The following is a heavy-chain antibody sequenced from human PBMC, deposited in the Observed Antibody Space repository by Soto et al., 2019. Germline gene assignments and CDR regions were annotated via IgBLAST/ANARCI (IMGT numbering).Heavy chain of an antibody. CDR1: GFTFSSYG. D-gene: IGHD4-4*01. J-gene: IGHJ4*02. V-gene: IGHV3-33*01. CDR3: ARGNNHDYSRGAPDY. CDR2: IWYDGSNK. Sequence: QVQLVESGGGVVQPGRSLRLSCAASGFTFSSYGMHWVRQAPGKGLEWVAVIWYDGSNKYNADSVKGRFTISRDNSMNTQYLHMNSRTAEDTAVYYCARGNNHDYSRGAPDYWGQGTLVTVSS.